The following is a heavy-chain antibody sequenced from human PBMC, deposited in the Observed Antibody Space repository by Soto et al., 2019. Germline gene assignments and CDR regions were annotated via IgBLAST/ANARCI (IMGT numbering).Heavy chain of an antibody. D-gene: IGHD2-15*01. CDR1: VFTFSSYG. J-gene: IGHJ6*02. V-gene: IGHV3-33*01. CDR3: ARDPCSGGSCYPPTGMDV. CDR2: IWYDGSNK. Sequence: GSLRLSCAASVFTFSSYGMHWVRQAPGKGLEWVAVIWYDGSNKYYADSVKGRFTISRDNSKNTLYLQMNSLRAEDTAVYYCARDPCSGGSCYPPTGMDVWGQGTTVTVSS.